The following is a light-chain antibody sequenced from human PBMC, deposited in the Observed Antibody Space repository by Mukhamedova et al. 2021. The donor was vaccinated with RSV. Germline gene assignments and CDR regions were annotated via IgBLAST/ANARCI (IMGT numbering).Light chain of an antibody. CDR2: DVS. J-gene: IGLJ3*02. CDR1: DVGRYDY. Sequence: DVGRYDYISWFQQHPGKAPKFLIFDVSGRPSGVPDRFSGSKSGNTASLTTTGLQGEDEADYYCCSYAGSDIPLFGGGTKLTVL. V-gene: IGLV2-11*01. CDR3: CSYAGSDIPL.